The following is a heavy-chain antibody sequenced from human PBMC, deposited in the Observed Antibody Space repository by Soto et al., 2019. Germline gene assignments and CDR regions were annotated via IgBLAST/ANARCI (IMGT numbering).Heavy chain of an antibody. V-gene: IGHV4-39*01. D-gene: IGHD3-3*01. J-gene: IGHJ6*02. CDR1: GGSISSSSYY. Sequence: SETLSLTCTVSGGSISSSSYYWGWIRQPPGKGLEWIGSIYYSGSTYYNPSLKSRVTISVDTSKNQFSLKLSSVTAADTAVYYCASLCDFWSGYYIYYYYGMDVWGQGTTVT. CDR2: IYYSGST. CDR3: ASLCDFWSGYYIYYYYGMDV.